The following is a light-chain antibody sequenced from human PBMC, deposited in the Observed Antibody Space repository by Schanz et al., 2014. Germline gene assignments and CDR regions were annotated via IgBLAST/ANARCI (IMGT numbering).Light chain of an antibody. V-gene: IGKV1-39*01. CDR3: QQLNSYPFT. CDR2: AAS. CDR1: QNISIY. J-gene: IGKJ4*01. Sequence: DIQMTQSPSSLSASVGDRVAITCRASQNISIYLNWYNQKPGKAPKLLIYAASSLQSGVPSRFSGSGSGTDFTLTISSLQPEDFATYYCQQLNSYPFTFGGGTKVEVK.